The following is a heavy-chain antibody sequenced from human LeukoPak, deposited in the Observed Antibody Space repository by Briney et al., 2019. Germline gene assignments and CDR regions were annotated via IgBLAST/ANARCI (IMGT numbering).Heavy chain of an antibody. CDR2: ISAYKGNT. J-gene: IGHJ1*01. D-gene: IGHD3-22*01. CDR3: ARGNERGYYYDSSGYYIEYFQH. Sequence: ASVKVSCKASGYTFTSYGISWVRQAPGQGLEWMGWISAYKGNTNYAQKLQGRVTMTTDTSTSTAYMELRSLRSDDTAVYYCARGNERGYYYDSSGYYIEYFQHWGQGTLVTVSS. CDR1: GYTFTSYG. V-gene: IGHV1-18*01.